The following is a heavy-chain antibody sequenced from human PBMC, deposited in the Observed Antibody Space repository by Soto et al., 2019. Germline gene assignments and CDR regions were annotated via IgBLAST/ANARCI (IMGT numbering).Heavy chain of an antibody. V-gene: IGHV3-15*07. D-gene: IGHD3-9*01. Sequence: SVSNAWMNWVRQAPGKGLEWVGRIKSKTDGGTTDYAAPVKGRFTISRDDSKNTLYLQMNSLKTEDTAVYYCTTRPLYDILTVDYWGQGTLVTVSS. CDR3: TTRPLYDILTVDY. J-gene: IGHJ4*02. CDR2: IKSKTDGGTT. CDR1: SVSNAW.